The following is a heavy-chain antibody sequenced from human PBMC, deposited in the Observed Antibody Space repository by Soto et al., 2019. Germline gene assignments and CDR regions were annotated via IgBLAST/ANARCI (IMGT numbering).Heavy chain of an antibody. CDR2: ISSTSDTI. V-gene: IGHV3-48*01. CDR3: ARDRGCSGGICYRDLGY. D-gene: IGHD2-15*01. Sequence: EVQLVESGGGLVQPGGPLRLSCAASGFTFSTYSMSWVRQAPGKGLEWVSYISSTSDTIYYADSVKGRFTISRDNAKNSLYLHMNSLSAEDTAVYYCARDRGCSGGICYRDLGYWGQGTLVTVSS. J-gene: IGHJ4*02. CDR1: GFTFSTYS.